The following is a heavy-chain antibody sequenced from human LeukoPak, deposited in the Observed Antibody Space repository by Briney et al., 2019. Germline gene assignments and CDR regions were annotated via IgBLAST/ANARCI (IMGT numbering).Heavy chain of an antibody. J-gene: IGHJ4*02. V-gene: IGHV1-18*01. CDR2: ISAYNGNT. Sequence: ASVKVSCKASGYTFTSYGISWVRQAPGQGLEWMGWISAYNGNTNYAQKLQGRVTMTTDTSTSTAYMELRSLRSDDTAVYYCARGRYCDSISCYTGGGLDYWGQGTLVTVSS. D-gene: IGHD2-2*02. CDR3: ARGRYCDSISCYTGGGLDY. CDR1: GYTFTSYG.